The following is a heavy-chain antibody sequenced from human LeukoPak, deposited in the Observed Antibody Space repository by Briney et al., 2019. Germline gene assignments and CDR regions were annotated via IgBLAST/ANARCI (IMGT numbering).Heavy chain of an antibody. CDR2: FYTSANT. J-gene: IGHJ6*03. CDR1: GDSVSGYY. CDR3: ARGLRDEERHYGYYYMDV. Sequence: SDTLSLTCTVSGDSVSGYYWSWIRQPPGKGLEWIGYFYTSANTNYNHSLKSRVTMSVDTSKNQFSLKLTSVTAADTAVYYCARGLRDEERHYGYYYMDVWGKGTTVTASS. V-gene: IGHV4-4*09. D-gene: IGHD3-22*01.